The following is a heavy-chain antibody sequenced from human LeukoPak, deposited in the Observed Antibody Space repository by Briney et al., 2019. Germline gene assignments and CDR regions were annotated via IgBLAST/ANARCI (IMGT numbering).Heavy chain of an antibody. CDR3: ANYDSSGYYYGGLDY. Sequence: GGSLRLSCAAFGFSFSSYWMHWVRQAPGKGLVWVSRIKTDGSSATYADSVKGRFTISRDNAKNTLYLQMNSLRAEDTAVYYCANYDSSGYYYGGLDYWGQGTLVTVSS. CDR1: GFSFSSYW. J-gene: IGHJ4*02. V-gene: IGHV3-74*01. CDR2: IKTDGSSA. D-gene: IGHD3-22*01.